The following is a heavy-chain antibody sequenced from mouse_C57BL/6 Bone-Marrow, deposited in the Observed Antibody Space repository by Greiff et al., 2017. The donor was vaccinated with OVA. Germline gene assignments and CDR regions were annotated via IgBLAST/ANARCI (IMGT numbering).Heavy chain of an antibody. D-gene: IGHD1-1*01. Sequence: VQLQQPGAELVKPGASVKLSCKASGYSFTSYWMHWVKQRPGQGLEWIGMIHPNSGSTNYNEKFKSKATLTVDKSSSTAYMQLSSLTSEDSAVYYCARTPSTVVVTGDYWGQGTTLTVSS. CDR1: GYSFTSYW. J-gene: IGHJ2*01. CDR2: IHPNSGST. V-gene: IGHV1-64*01. CDR3: ARTPSTVVVTGDY.